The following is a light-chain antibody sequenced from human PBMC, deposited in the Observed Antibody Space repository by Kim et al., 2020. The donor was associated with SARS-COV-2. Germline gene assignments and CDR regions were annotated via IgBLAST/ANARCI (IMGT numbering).Light chain of an antibody. J-gene: IGLJ1*01. Sequence: GQSITISCTVTRSDVGGNDFVSWYQTQPGKAPKLIIFRVNVRPSGISDRFSASKFGNTASLTISGLRAEDEGDYYCTSFGNSGPYVFGTGTKVTVL. CDR3: TSFGNSGPYV. V-gene: IGLV2-14*03. CDR1: RSDVGGNDF. CDR2: RVN.